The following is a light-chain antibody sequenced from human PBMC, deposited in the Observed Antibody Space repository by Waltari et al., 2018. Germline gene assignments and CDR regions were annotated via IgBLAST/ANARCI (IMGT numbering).Light chain of an antibody. CDR2: SNN. J-gene: IGLJ2*01. Sequence: QSVLTQPPSVSGTPGQRVSISCSGISANIGSKSVNWYQQVPGTAPKLLIYSNNQRPSGVPDRFSGSKSGTSASLAISGLQSEDEADYYCATWDDSLNGLFGGGTKLTVL. CDR1: SANIGSKS. CDR3: ATWDDSLNGL. V-gene: IGLV1-44*01.